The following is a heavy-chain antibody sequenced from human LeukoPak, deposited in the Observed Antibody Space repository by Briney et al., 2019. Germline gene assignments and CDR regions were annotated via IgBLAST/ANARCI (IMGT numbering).Heavy chain of an antibody. CDR1: GFTFSSYA. Sequence: GGSLRLSCAASGFTFSSYAMSWVRQAPGKGLEWVSAISGSGGSTYYADSVKGRFIISRDNSKNTLYLHMSSLRGEDTAIYYCAFRNGRALSWGQGALVTVSS. CDR3: AFRNGRALS. CDR2: ISGSGGST. V-gene: IGHV3-23*01. D-gene: IGHD2-8*01. J-gene: IGHJ5*02.